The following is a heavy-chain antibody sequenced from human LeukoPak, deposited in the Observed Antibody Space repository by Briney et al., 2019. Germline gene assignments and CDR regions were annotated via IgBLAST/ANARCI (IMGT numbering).Heavy chain of an antibody. V-gene: IGHV4-59*01. CDR1: GGSISSYY. CDR2: IYYSGST. J-gene: IGHJ4*02. Sequence: PSETLSLTCTVSGGSISSYYWSWIRQPPGKGLEWIGYIYYSGSTNYNPSLKSRVTISVDTSKNQFSLKLSSVTAADTAVYYSARDIDSSSSFDYWGQGTLVTVSS. D-gene: IGHD6-6*01. CDR3: ARDIDSSSSFDY.